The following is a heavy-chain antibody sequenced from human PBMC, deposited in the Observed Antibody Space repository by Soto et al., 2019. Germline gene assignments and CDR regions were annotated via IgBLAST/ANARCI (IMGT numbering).Heavy chain of an antibody. J-gene: IGHJ5*02. Sequence: GGSLRLSCAASGFTFSSYSMNWVRQAPGKGLEWVSYISSSSSTIYYADYVKGRFTISRDNAKNSLYLQMNSLRAEDTALYYCARDYYDSRGYHNWFDPWGQGTLVTVSS. CDR3: ARDYYDSRGYHNWFDP. V-gene: IGHV3-48*01. CDR2: ISSSSSTI. D-gene: IGHD3-22*01. CDR1: GFTFSSYS.